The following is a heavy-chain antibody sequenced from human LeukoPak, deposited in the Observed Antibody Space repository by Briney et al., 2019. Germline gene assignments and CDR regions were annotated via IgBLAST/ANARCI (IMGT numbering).Heavy chain of an antibody. J-gene: IGHJ6*03. Sequence: GGSLRLSCAASGFTFDDYAMHWVRQAPGKGLEWVSGISWNSGSIGYADSVKGRFTISRDNAKNSLYLQVNSLRAEDTAVYYCAKGSPVTYFDYMDVWGKGTTVTVSS. V-gene: IGHV3-9*01. CDR2: ISWNSGSI. D-gene: IGHD4-17*01. CDR1: GFTFDDYA. CDR3: AKGSPVTYFDYMDV.